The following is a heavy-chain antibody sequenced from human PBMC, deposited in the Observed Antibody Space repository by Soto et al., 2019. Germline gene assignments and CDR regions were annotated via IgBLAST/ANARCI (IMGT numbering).Heavy chain of an antibody. D-gene: IGHD3-3*01. CDR1: GGSISSYY. J-gene: IGHJ5*02. CDR3: ARGITIFGVVIIDWFDP. Sequence: QVQLQESGPGLVKPSETLSLTCTVSGGSISSYYWSWIRQPAGKGLEWIGRIYTSGSTNYNPSLKSRVTMSVDTSKNQFSLKLSSVTAADTAVYYCARGITIFGVVIIDWFDPWGQGTLVTVSS. CDR2: IYTSGST. V-gene: IGHV4-4*07.